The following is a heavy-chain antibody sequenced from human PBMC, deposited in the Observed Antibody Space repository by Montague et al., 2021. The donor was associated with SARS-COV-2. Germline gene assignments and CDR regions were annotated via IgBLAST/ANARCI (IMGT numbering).Heavy chain of an antibody. CDR2: IYYSGTT. J-gene: IGHJ4*02. V-gene: IGHV4-39*01. D-gene: IGHD3-10*01. CDR1: GGSISSSSYY. Sequence: SETLSLTCTVSGGSISSSSYYWVWIRQPPGKDLEWIGSIYYSGTTYYNPSLKSRVTISVDTSKSQFSLKLISVTAADTSVYYCDRHVRSLMVRGSDIDYWGQGTMVTVSS. CDR3: DRHVRSLMVRGSDIDY.